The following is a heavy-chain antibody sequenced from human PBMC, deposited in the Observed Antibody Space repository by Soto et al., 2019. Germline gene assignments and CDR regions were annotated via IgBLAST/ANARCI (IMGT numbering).Heavy chain of an antibody. D-gene: IGHD1-1*01. J-gene: IGHJ4*02. CDR2: IIPKLGSA. CDR3: ARVRTKSFDY. V-gene: IGHV1-69*13. Sequence: SVKVSFKASGGGNLRDYRTTWVRRAPGQGLEWMGGIIPKLGSANYAQKFQGRVTITADESTNSVYMELRSLRSDGTAVYYCARVRTKSFDYWGQGTLVTVSS. CDR1: GGGNLRDYR.